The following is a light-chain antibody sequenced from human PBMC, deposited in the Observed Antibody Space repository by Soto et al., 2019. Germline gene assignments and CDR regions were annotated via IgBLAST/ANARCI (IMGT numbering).Light chain of an antibody. CDR3: LQDYNYPYT. CDR1: QSINNL. CDR2: DAS. J-gene: IGKJ2*01. Sequence: QMTQSPSTLSASVGDRVTITCRASQSINNLLAWYQQKPGKAPKLLIYDASNLQTGVPSRFSGSGSGTDFTLTISSLQPEDFATYYCLQDYNYPYTFGQGTKVDIK. V-gene: IGKV1-6*01.